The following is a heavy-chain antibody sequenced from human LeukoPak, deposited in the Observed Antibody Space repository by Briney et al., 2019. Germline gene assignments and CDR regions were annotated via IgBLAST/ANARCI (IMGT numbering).Heavy chain of an antibody. CDR2: IYYSGST. CDR1: GGSISSGGHY. J-gene: IGHJ4*02. V-gene: IGHV4-31*03. Sequence: SQTLSLTCTVSGGSISSGGHYWRWIRQHPGKGLEWIGYIYYSGSTYYNPSLKSRVTISVDTSKNQFSLKLSSVTAADTAVYYCVRYSYYYASGSQFDYWGQGTLVTVSS. CDR3: VRYSYYYASGSQFDY. D-gene: IGHD3-10*01.